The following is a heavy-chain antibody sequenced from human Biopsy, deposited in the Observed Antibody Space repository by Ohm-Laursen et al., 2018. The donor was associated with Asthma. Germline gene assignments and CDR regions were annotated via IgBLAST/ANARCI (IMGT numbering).Heavy chain of an antibody. J-gene: IGHJ4*02. CDR2: IYSGGTS. Sequence: SLRLSCAASGLTVSRDYMSWVRQAPGKGLEWVSVIYSGGTSDTADSVRGRFTISRDFYKNTLYLQMDSLRAEDTAVYYCARGDSSGWSHYYFDYWGQGTLVTVSS. D-gene: IGHD6-19*01. CDR1: GLTVSRDY. CDR3: ARGDSSGWSHYYFDY. V-gene: IGHV3-53*01.